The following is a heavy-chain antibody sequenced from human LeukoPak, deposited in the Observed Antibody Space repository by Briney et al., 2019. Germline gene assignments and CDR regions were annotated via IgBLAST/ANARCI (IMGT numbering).Heavy chain of an antibody. Sequence: GGSLRLSCAASGFTFSNHEMNWVRQAPGKGLELVSYISSGGDTIYYADSVKGRFTISRDNAKNSLYLQMNSLRAEDTAVYYCARDRGVTLFYYGMDVWGQGTTVTVSS. V-gene: IGHV3-48*03. CDR3: ARDRGVTLFYYGMDV. CDR2: ISSGGDTI. J-gene: IGHJ6*02. CDR1: GFTFSNHE. D-gene: IGHD2-21*02.